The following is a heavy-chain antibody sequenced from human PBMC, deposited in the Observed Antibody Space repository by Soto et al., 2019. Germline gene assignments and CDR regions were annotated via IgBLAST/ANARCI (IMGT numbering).Heavy chain of an antibody. D-gene: IGHD4-17*01. CDR1: GFTFSSYA. V-gene: IGHV3-23*01. CDR3: AKAATTVTDY. J-gene: IGHJ4*02. CDR2: ISGSRSST. Sequence: EVQLLESGGGLVQPGGSLRLSCAASGFTFSSYAMNWVRHAPGKGLEWVSSISGSRSSTYYADSVKGRFTISRDNSKNTLYLQMNSLRVEDTAVYYCAKAATTVTDYWGQGTLVTVSS.